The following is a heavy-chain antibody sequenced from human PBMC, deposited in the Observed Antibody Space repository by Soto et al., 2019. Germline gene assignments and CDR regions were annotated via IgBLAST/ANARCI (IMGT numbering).Heavy chain of an antibody. D-gene: IGHD6-6*01. CDR2: ISYDGSNK. V-gene: IGHV3-30*18. Sequence: QVQLVESGGGVVQPGRSLRLSCAASGFTFSSYGMHWVRQAPGKGLEWVAVISYDGSNKYYADSVKGRFTISRDNSNNXLXLXRNRLRAEDTAVYYFANDLEIGQLAPRGYYYYGMDVWGQGTTVTVSS. CDR1: GFTFSSYG. CDR3: ANDLEIGQLAPRGYYYYGMDV. J-gene: IGHJ6*02.